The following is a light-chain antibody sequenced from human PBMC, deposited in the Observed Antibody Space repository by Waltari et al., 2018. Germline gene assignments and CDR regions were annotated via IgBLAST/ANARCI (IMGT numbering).Light chain of an antibody. J-gene: IGKJ4*01. V-gene: IGKV1-12*01. CDR2: GAS. Sequence: DIQMTQSPSSVSESVGDRVTITCRASQGIGTWLAWYQQKPGKAPKLLIYGASSLQSWVPPRFSGSGSGTDFTLTINNLQPEDFATYSCQQANTFPLTFGGGTKVEIK. CDR1: QGIGTW. CDR3: QQANTFPLT.